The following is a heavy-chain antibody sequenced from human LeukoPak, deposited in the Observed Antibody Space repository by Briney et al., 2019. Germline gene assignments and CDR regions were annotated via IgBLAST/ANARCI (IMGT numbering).Heavy chain of an antibody. Sequence: GGSLRLSCSASAFTFSNYAMHWVRQAPGKGLEYVSAITSNGGSTYYADSVKGRFTISRDNSKNTLYLQMSSLRVEDTTLYYCVKPLGSAGYGYYFDYWGQGTLVTVSS. CDR3: VKPLGSAGYGYYFDY. J-gene: IGHJ4*02. CDR2: ITSNGGST. V-gene: IGHV3-64D*08. CDR1: AFTFSNYA. D-gene: IGHD5-12*01.